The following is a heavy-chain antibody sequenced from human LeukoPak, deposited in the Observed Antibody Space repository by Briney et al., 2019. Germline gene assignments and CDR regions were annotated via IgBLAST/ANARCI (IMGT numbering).Heavy chain of an antibody. D-gene: IGHD3-22*01. J-gene: IGHJ3*02. V-gene: IGHV1-8*01. CDR3: ARGLSPYYYDSSVKNDAFDI. Sequence: ASVKVSCKASGYTFTSHDINWVRQATGQGLEWMGWMNPHSGNTGYEQKFQGRVTKTRNTSISTAYMELSSLRSEDTAVYYCARGLSPYYYDSSVKNDAFDIWGQGTMVTVSS. CDR2: MNPHSGNT. CDR1: GYTFTSHD.